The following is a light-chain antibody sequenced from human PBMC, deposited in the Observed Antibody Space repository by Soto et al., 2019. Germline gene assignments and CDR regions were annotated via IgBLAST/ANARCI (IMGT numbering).Light chain of an antibody. CDR2: EVS. Sequence: QSALTQPASVSGSPGQSITISCIGASSDINTSRYVSWYQQHPGKAPKLLIYEVSIRPSGVSSRFSGSKSANTASLTISGLRPEDEADYFCSSDVSGYSLGVFGGGTKVTVL. V-gene: IGLV2-14*01. J-gene: IGLJ3*02. CDR1: SSDINTSRY. CDR3: SSDVSGYSLGV.